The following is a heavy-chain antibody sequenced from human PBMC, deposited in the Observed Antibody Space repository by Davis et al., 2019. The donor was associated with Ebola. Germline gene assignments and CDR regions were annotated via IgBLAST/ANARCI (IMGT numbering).Heavy chain of an antibody. Sequence: SETLSLTCAVYGGSFSGYYWSWIRQPPGKGLEWIGYIYYSGSTNYNPSLKSRVTISVDTSKNQFSLKLSSVTAADTAVYYCARASRGYSYGTGLDYWGQGTLVTVSS. D-gene: IGHD5-18*01. V-gene: IGHV4-59*01. J-gene: IGHJ4*02. CDR1: GGSFSGYY. CDR3: ARASRGYSYGTGLDY. CDR2: IYYSGST.